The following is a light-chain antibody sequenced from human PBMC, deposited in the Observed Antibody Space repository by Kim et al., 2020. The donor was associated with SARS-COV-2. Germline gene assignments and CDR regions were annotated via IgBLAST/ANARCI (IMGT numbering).Light chain of an antibody. J-gene: IGKJ1*01. CDR3: QQYVNWPQT. CDR2: GAS. CDR1: QNVSNN. V-gene: IGKV3-15*01. Sequence: ESPGERATLACRASQNVSNNLAWYQQRLGQAPRLLIYGASTRATGLPARFSGGGSGAEFTLTISSLQSEDFAVYYCQQYVNWPQTFGQGTKVDIK.